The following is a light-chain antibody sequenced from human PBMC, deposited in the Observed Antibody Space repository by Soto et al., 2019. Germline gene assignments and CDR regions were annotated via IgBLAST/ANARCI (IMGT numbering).Light chain of an antibody. CDR2: AAS. J-gene: IGKJ1*01. CDR3: QQSYSTPWT. Sequence: DIKMYQSPSSLSASVGDRVTITCRASQSISSYLNWYQQKPGKAPKLLIYAASSLQSGVPSRFSGSGSGTDFTLTISSLQPEDFATYYCQQSYSTPWTFGQGTMVDI. CDR1: QSISSY. V-gene: IGKV1-39*01.